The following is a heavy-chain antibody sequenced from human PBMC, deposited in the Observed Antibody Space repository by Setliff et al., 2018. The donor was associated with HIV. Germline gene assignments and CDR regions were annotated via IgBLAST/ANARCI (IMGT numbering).Heavy chain of an antibody. CDR1: GYTFTNYY. CDR3: ARTLPQYTNLFDY. J-gene: IGHJ4*02. Sequence: ASVKVSCKASGYTFTNYYMHWVRQAPGQGLEWMGWINPDSGGTNYAQKFQGRVTMTRDTSISTAYMELSRPRSDDTAVYYCARTLPQYTNLFDYWGQGTLVTVSS. CDR2: INPDSGGT. D-gene: IGHD5-18*01. V-gene: IGHV1-2*02.